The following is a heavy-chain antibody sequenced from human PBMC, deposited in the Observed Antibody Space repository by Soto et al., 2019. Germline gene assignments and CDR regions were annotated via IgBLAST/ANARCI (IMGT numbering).Heavy chain of an antibody. CDR3: ARGLGGRMDD. J-gene: IGHJ6*02. CDR1: GTIFSSYT. Sequence: QVQLVQSGAEVKKPGSSVRVSCKASGTIFSSYTISWVRQAPGQGLEWMGRIIPILGETTSAQKFQGRVTLXXDKSTNTAYMQLNSLRLEDTAVYYCARGLGGRMDDWGQGTTVTVSS. CDR2: IIPILGET. V-gene: IGHV1-69*08. D-gene: IGHD3-16*01.